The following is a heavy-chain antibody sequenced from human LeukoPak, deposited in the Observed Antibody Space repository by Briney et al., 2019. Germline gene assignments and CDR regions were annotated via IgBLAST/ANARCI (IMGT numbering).Heavy chain of an antibody. D-gene: IGHD3-9*01. CDR1: GFTFDDYA. V-gene: IGHV3-9*03. CDR3: AKANLRYFDWLPFDY. J-gene: IGHJ4*02. Sequence: GGSLRLSCAASGFTFDDYAMHWVRQAPGKGLEWVPGISWNSGSIGYADSVKGRFTISRDNAKNSLYLQMNSLRAEDMALYYCAKANLRYFDWLPFDYWGQGTLVTVSS. CDR2: ISWNSGSI.